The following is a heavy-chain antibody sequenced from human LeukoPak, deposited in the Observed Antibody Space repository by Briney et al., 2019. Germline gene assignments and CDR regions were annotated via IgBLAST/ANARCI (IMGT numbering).Heavy chain of an antibody. CDR3: AKASAHRNVVVPAAIRY. Sequence: PSETLSLTCAVYGGSFSGYYWSWIRQPPGKGLEWIGEINHSGSTNYNPSLKSRVTISVDTSKNQFSLKLSSVTAADTAVYYCAKASAHRNVVVPAAIRYWGQGTLVTVSS. J-gene: IGHJ4*02. CDR2: INHSGST. V-gene: IGHV4-34*01. D-gene: IGHD2-2*01. CDR1: GGSFSGYY.